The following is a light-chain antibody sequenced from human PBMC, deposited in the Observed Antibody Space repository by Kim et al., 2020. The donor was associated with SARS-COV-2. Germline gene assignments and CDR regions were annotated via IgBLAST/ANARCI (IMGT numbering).Light chain of an antibody. J-gene: IGLJ2*01. Sequence: SYELTQDPVVSVALGQTVRITCQGDSLRSYYATWYQQKPRQAPVLVIYGRNNRPSGIPDRFSGSASGNTASLTISGTQAEDEADFYCQSRDSGGKVVFGGGTQLTVL. CDR3: QSRDSGGKVV. V-gene: IGLV3-19*01. CDR2: GRN. CDR1: SLRSYY.